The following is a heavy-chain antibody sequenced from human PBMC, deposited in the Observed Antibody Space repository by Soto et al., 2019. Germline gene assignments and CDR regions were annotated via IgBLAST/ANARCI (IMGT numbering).Heavy chain of an antibody. CDR1: GYTFTSYA. V-gene: IGHV1-3*01. D-gene: IGHD2-2*01. Sequence: ASVKVSCKASGYTFTSYAMHWVRQAPGQRLEWMGWINAGNGNTKYSQKFQGRVTITRDTSASTAYMELSSLSSEDTAVYYCARSVVVPAAPDSGGQGTLVTVSS. J-gene: IGHJ4*02. CDR2: INAGNGNT. CDR3: ARSVVVPAAPDS.